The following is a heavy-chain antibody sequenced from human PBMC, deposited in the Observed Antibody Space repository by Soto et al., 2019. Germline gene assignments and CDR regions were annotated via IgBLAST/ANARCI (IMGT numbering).Heavy chain of an antibody. CDR3: ARENYGSGSYYKTHYFDY. Sequence: PSETLSLTCTVSGGSISSYYWSWIRQPPGKGLEWIGYIYYSGSTNYNPSLKSRVTISVDTSKNQFSLKLSSVTAADTAVYYCARENYGSGSYYKTHYFDYWGQGTLVTVSS. CDR1: GGSISSYY. D-gene: IGHD3-10*01. V-gene: IGHV4-59*01. CDR2: IYYSGST. J-gene: IGHJ4*02.